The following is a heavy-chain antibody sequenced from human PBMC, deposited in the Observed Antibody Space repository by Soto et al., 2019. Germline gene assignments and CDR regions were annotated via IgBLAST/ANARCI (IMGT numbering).Heavy chain of an antibody. D-gene: IGHD3-9*01. CDR1: GFTFSSYG. Sequence: PGGSLRLSCAASGFTFSSYGMHWVRQAPGKGLEWVAVIWYDGSNKYYADSVKGRFTISRDNSKNTLYLQMNSLRVEDTAVYYCARDSKYYDILTGYYTGGNWFDPWGQGTLVTVSS. CDR3: ARDSKYYDILTGYYTGGNWFDP. V-gene: IGHV3-33*01. CDR2: IWYDGSNK. J-gene: IGHJ5*02.